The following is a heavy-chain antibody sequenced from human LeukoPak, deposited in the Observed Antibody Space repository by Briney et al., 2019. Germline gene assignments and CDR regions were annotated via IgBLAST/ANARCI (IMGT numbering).Heavy chain of an antibody. CDR2: IYYSGST. Sequence: SETLSLTCTVSGGSISSSSYYWGWIRQPPGKGLEWIGSIYYSGSTYYNPSLKSRVTISVDTSKNQFSLKLSSVTAADTAVYYCATLTRGALDYWGQGTLVTVSS. J-gene: IGHJ4*02. CDR1: GGSISSSSYY. D-gene: IGHD3-10*01. V-gene: IGHV4-39*07. CDR3: ATLTRGALDY.